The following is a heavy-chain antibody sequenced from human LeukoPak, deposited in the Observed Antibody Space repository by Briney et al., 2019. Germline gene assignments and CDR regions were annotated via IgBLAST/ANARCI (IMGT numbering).Heavy chain of an antibody. Sequence: SETLSLTCTVSGYSISSGYYWGWIRQPPGKGLEWIGSIYHSGSTYYNPSLKSRVTISVDTSKNQFSLKLSSVTAADTAVYYCARGMVRGSSTPNFDYWGQGTLVTVSS. J-gene: IGHJ4*02. D-gene: IGHD3-10*01. V-gene: IGHV4-38-2*02. CDR1: GYSISSGYY. CDR2: IYHSGST. CDR3: ARGMVRGSSTPNFDY.